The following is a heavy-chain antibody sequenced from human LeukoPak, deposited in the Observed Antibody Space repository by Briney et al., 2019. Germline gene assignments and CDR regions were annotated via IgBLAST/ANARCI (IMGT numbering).Heavy chain of an antibody. CDR2: INSNGGST. D-gene: IGHD3-16*01. CDR3: VKETFTVTSPFDS. Sequence: PGRTLRLSCSASGFTFSAYAMHWVRQAPGKGLEYVSAINSNGGSTYYADSVKGRFTISRDNSKNTVFLQMSSLRVEDTAVYYCVKETFTVTSPFDSWGQGTQVSVSS. J-gene: IGHJ4*02. CDR1: GFTFSAYA. V-gene: IGHV3-64D*09.